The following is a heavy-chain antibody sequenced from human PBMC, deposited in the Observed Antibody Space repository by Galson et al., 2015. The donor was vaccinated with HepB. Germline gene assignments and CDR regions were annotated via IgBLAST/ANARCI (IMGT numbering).Heavy chain of an antibody. J-gene: IGHJ4*02. D-gene: IGHD2-2*03. CDR3: AGGSGYLIDD. Sequence: SMSLSCAASGFTFSTSWMNWVRQAPGTGLEWVAIIKQDGSAIHNMDSVRGRFTSSRDNAKNSLYLQMNSLRAEDTAVYYCAGGSGYLIDDWGQGTVVTVSS. V-gene: IGHV3-7*03. CDR1: GFTFSTSW. CDR2: IKQDGSAI.